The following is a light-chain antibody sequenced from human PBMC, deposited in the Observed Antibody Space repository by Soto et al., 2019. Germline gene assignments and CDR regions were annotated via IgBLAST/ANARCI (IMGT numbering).Light chain of an antibody. CDR2: WAS. V-gene: IGKV4-1*01. Sequence: IVMTQATDSLAVSLGERATIHCKSSRTLFYSANNKNYLAWYQHKAGQPPKLALYWASTRESGVSDRFNGSGSATDFTLTINNLQPEDAAVYYCQQYYGTPYTFGQGTRLEIK. CDR1: RTLFYSANNKNY. CDR3: QQYYGTPYT. J-gene: IGKJ5*01.